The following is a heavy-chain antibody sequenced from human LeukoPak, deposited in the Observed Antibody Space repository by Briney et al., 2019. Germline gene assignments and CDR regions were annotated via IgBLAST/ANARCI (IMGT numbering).Heavy chain of an antibody. V-gene: IGHV4-59*01. CDR1: GGSISSYY. J-gene: IGHJ6*03. CDR2: IYYSGST. Sequence: KPSETLSLTCTVSGGSISSYYWSWIRQPPGKGLEWIGYIYYSGSTNYNPSLKSRVTISVDTSKNQFSLKLSSVTAADTAVYYCARGYSSGWYYYYCMDVWGKGTTVTVSS. CDR3: ARGYSSGWYYYYCMDV. D-gene: IGHD6-19*01.